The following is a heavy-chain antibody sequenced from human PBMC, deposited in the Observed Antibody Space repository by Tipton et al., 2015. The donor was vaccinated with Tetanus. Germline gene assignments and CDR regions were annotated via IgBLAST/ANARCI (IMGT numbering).Heavy chain of an antibody. CDR3: ARVVRDYYYGMDV. Sequence: SLRLSCAASGFTFDDYTMHWVRQAPGKGLEWVSLIRWNGGGTHYADSVKGRFTVSRDNSKNSLYLQMSRLRAEDTAVYYCARVVRDYYYGMDVWGQGTTVTVSS. CDR1: GFTFDDYT. V-gene: IGHV3-43*01. CDR2: IRWNGGGT. J-gene: IGHJ6*02. D-gene: IGHD3-22*01.